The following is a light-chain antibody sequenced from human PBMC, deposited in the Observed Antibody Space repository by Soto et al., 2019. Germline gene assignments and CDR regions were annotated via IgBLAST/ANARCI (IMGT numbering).Light chain of an antibody. CDR3: QSYDNSLRVL. Sequence: QSVLTQPPSVSGAPGQSVTIPCTGSRANIGSGFDVHWYQQVPGTAPKLLIFGNHNRPSGVPDRFSGSKSGSSASLAIAGLQAEDEADYFCQSYDNSLRVLFGGGTKLTVL. CDR1: RANIGSGFD. V-gene: IGLV1-40*01. CDR2: GNH. J-gene: IGLJ2*01.